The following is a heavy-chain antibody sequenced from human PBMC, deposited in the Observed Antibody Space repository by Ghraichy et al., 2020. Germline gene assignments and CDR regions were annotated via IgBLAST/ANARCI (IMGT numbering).Heavy chain of an antibody. D-gene: IGHD2-15*01. V-gene: IGHV3-74*01. J-gene: IGHJ4*02. CDR2: IKSDGSNT. Sequence: GGSLRLSCAASGFTLSNYWMHWVRQAPRKGLVWVSRIKSDGSNTIYADSVKGRFTISRDNAKNTLYLHMNSLRAEDTADYYCAREYCSGGRCFFGTGGSHFDCWGQGTPVTVSS. CDR3: AREYCSGGRCFFGTGGSHFDC. CDR1: GFTLSNYW.